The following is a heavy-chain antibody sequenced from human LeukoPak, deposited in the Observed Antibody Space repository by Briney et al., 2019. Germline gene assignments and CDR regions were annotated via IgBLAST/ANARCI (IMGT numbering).Heavy chain of an antibody. CDR2: ISYDGSNK. CDR1: GFTFSSYG. J-gene: IGHJ4*02. V-gene: IGHV3-30*03. D-gene: IGHD2-15*01. Sequence: GRSLRLSCAASGFTFSSYGMHWVRQAPGKGLEWVAVISYDGSNKYYADSVKGRFTISRDNSKNTLYLQMNSLRAEDTAVYYCSVVASSSGLPIDYWGQGTLVTVSS. CDR3: SVVASSSGLPIDY.